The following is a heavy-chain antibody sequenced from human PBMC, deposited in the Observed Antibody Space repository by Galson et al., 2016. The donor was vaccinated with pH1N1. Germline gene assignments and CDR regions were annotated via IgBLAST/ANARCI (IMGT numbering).Heavy chain of an antibody. CDR3: ARGSRIVLVPAAIEDFYCFVLDG. V-gene: IGHV4-34*01. J-gene: IGHJ6*02. D-gene: IGHD2-2*01. Sequence: SETLSLTCAVSGASISAYYWSWIRQPPGRGLEWIGEIHHSGTTNYNPSLKSRFTISVDTSKNQFSLNLSSVTAADTAVYYCARGSRIVLVPAAIEDFYCFVLDGGGQGTTVPFSS. CDR1: GASISAYY. CDR2: IHHSGTT.